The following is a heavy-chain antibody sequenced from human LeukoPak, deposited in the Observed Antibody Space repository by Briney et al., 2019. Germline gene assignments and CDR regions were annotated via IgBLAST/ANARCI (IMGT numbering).Heavy chain of an antibody. CDR3: AREGDYDSSGYGFDY. CDR2: ISSSGSTI. Sequence: PGGSLRLSCAASGFTFSSYEMKWVRQAPGKGLEWVSYISSSGSTIYYADSVKGRFTISRDNAKNSLYLQMNSLRAEDTAVYYCAREGDYDSSGYGFDYWGQGTLVTVSS. D-gene: IGHD3-22*01. V-gene: IGHV3-48*03. J-gene: IGHJ4*02. CDR1: GFTFSSYE.